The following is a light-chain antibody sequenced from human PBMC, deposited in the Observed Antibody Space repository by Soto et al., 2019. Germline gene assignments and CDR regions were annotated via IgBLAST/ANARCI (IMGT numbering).Light chain of an antibody. CDR3: LMYYGGAWV. J-gene: IGLJ3*02. CDR1: TVSFTSGYY. CDR2: SAI. Sequence: QAGVTQEPARTGSPGGTVTLTCSSSTVSFTSGYYPSWFQQKPGQAPRALIHSAINKHSWTPARFSGSLLGGKAALTLSGVQPEDEADYYCLMYYGGAWVFGGGTKVTLL. V-gene: IGLV7-43*01.